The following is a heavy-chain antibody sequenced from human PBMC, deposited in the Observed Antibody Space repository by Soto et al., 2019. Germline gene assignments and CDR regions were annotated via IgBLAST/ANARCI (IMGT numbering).Heavy chain of an antibody. CDR1: GFTFSSYA. D-gene: IGHD2-2*02. J-gene: IGHJ6*02. V-gene: IGHV3-23*01. CDR3: AKDLTDCSSTSCYTPGMDV. CDR2: ISGSGGST. Sequence: EVQLLESGGGLVQPGGSLRLSCAASGFTFSSYAMGWVRQAPGKGLEWVSAISGSGGSTYYADSVKGRFTISRDNSKNTLYLQMNSLRAEDTAVYYCAKDLTDCSSTSCYTPGMDVWGQGTTVTVSS.